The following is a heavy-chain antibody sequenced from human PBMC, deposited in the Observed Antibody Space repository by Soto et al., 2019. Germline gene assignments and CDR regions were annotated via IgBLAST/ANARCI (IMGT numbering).Heavy chain of an antibody. CDR3: AHSPPLTAMVPFDY. CDR2: IYWDDDK. J-gene: IGHJ4*02. V-gene: IGHV2-5*02. D-gene: IGHD5-18*01. CDR1: GFSLSTSGVG. Sequence: QITLKESGPTLVKPTQTLTLTCTFSGFSLSTSGVGVGWIRQPPGKALEWLALIYWDDDKRYSPSLKSRLTTXQXTXXHQVVLTMTNMDPVDTATYYCAHSPPLTAMVPFDYWGQGTLVTVSS.